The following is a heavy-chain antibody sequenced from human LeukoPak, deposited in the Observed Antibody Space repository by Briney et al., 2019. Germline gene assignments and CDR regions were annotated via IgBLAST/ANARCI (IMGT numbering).Heavy chain of an antibody. CDR2: ISGSGGST. CDR1: GSTFSSYA. V-gene: IGHV3-23*01. Sequence: PGGSLRLSRAASGSTFSSYAMSWVRQAPGKGLEWVSAISGSGGSTYYADSVKGRFTISRDNSKNTLYLQMNSLRAEDTAVYYCAKVLVRGVTPIDYWGQGTLVTVSS. CDR3: AKVLVRGVTPIDY. D-gene: IGHD3-10*01. J-gene: IGHJ4*02.